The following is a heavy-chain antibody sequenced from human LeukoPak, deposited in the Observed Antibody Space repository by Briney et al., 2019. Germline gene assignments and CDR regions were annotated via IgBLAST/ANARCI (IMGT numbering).Heavy chain of an antibody. CDR2: ISSSSSYI. D-gene: IGHD5-18*01. V-gene: IGHV3-21*01. CDR3: ARGMDSYGQDY. J-gene: IGHJ4*02. CDR1: GFTFSSYS. Sequence: GGSLRLSCAASGFTFSSYSMNWVRRAPGKGLEWVSSISSSSSYIYYADSVKGRFTISRDNAKNSLYLQMNSLRAEDTAVYYCARGMDSYGQDYWGQGTLVTVSS.